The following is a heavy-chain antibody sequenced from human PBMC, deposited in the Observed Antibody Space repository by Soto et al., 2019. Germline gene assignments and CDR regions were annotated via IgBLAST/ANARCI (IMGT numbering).Heavy chain of an antibody. CDR3: ARLAGYSSSWYGGYYFDY. Sequence: QVQLVQSGAEVKKPGASVKVSCKASGYTFTSYGISWVRQAPGQGLEWMGWISAYNGNTNYAQKLQGRVTMTTDTATSTAYMELRSLRSDDTAVYYCARLAGYSSSWYGGYYFDYWGQGTLVTVSS. CDR1: GYTFTSYG. V-gene: IGHV1-18*01. CDR2: ISAYNGNT. J-gene: IGHJ4*02. D-gene: IGHD6-13*01.